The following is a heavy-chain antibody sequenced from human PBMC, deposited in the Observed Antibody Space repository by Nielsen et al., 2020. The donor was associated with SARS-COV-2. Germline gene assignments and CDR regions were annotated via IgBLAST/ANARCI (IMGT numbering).Heavy chain of an antibody. CDR3: ARGAQLEQHLDY. CDR1: GYTFTTYG. CDR2: ISAYNGNT. J-gene: IGHJ4*02. V-gene: IGHV1-18*04. Sequence: ASVKVSCKASGYTFTTYGITWVRQAPGQGLEWMGWISAYNGNTKYAQKLQGRVTMTTDTSTSTAYMELGSLRSDDTAVYYCARGAQLEQHLDYWGQGTLVTVSS. D-gene: IGHD1/OR15-1a*01.